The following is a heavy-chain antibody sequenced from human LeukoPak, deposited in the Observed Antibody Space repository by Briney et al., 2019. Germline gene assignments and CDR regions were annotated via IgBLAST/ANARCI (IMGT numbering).Heavy chain of an antibody. CDR3: ARNDDFWSGYYDY. V-gene: IGHV3-23*01. D-gene: IGHD3-3*01. J-gene: IGHJ4*02. Sequence: GGSLRLSCAASGFTFSSYAMSWVRQAPGKGLEWVSAISGSGGSTYYADSVKGRFTISRDNSKNTLYLQMNSLRAEDTAVYYCARNDDFWSGYYDYWGQGTLVTVSS. CDR2: ISGSGGST. CDR1: GFTFSSYA.